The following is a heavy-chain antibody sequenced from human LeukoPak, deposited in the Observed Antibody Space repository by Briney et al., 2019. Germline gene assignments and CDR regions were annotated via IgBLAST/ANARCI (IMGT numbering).Heavy chain of an antibody. J-gene: IGHJ6*04. Sequence: SDTLSLTCAVSGGSLSSSNWWSWARQPPGKGLEWIGEIYHSGSTNYNPSLKRRVTISVDKSKNQFSLKLSSVTAADTAVYYCARVRGYGERYYYYGMDVWGKGTTVTVSS. D-gene: IGHD5-18*01. CDR1: GGSLSSSNW. CDR2: IYHSGST. CDR3: ARVRGYGERYYYYGMDV. V-gene: IGHV4-4*02.